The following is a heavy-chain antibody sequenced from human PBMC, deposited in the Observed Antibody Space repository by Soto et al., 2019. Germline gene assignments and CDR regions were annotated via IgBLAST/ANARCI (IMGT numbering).Heavy chain of an antibody. V-gene: IGHV3-23*01. Sequence: QPGGSLRLSCAASGFTFSSYAMSWVRQAPGKGLEWVSAISGSGGSTYYADSVKGRFTISRDNSKNTLYLQMNSLRAEDTAVYYCAKEIVFLGDLGYGMDVWGQGTTVTVSS. CDR3: AKEIVFLGDLGYGMDV. CDR1: GFTFSSYA. J-gene: IGHJ6*02. D-gene: IGHD2-21*02. CDR2: ISGSGGST.